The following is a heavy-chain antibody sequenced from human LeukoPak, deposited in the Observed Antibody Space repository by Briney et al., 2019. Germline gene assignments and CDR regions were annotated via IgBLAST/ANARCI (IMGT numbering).Heavy chain of an antibody. CDR1: GFTISAYG. J-gene: IGHJ4*02. CDR3: ASRVTAGGLHYFDH. V-gene: IGHV3-48*03. Sequence: GGSLRLSCVASGFTISAYGMNWVRQRPGKGLQWPSHINNGRAGSDIVYNDSLRGRFTISRDNAENSVFLQMDSLRAEDTGIYYCASRVTAGGLHYFDHWGRGAQVTVSS. CDR2: INNGRAGSDI. D-gene: IGHD6-13*01.